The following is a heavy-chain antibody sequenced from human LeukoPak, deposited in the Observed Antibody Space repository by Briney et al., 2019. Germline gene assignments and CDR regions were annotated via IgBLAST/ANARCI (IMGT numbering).Heavy chain of an antibody. CDR1: GGSISSYY. J-gene: IGHJ4*02. D-gene: IGHD5-18*01. V-gene: IGHV4-59*08. CDR2: IYYSGST. Sequence: SETLSLTCTVSGGSISSYYWSWIRQPPGKGLEWIGYIYYSGSTNYNPSLKSRVTISVDTSKNQFSLKLSSVTAADTAVYYCARSPLLYSYGSFDYWGQGTLVTVPS. CDR3: ARSPLLYSYGSFDY.